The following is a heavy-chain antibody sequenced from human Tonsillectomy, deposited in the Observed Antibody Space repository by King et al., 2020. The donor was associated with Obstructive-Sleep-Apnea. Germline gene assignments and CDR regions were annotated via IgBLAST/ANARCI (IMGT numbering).Heavy chain of an antibody. CDR1: GFTFDDYG. CDR3: VKSYSSGWYVPFDY. CDR2: ISWNSGSI. J-gene: IGHJ4*02. Sequence: EVQLVESGGGLVQPGRSLRLSCAASGFTFDDYGMHWVRQAPGKGLEWVSGISWNSGSIGYADSVKGRFTISRDNAKNSLYLQMNSLRAEDTALYYCVKSYSSGWYVPFDYWGQGTLVTVSS. V-gene: IGHV3-9*01. D-gene: IGHD6-19*01.